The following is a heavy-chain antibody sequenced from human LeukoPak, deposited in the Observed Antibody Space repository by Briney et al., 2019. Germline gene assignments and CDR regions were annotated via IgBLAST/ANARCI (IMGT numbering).Heavy chain of an antibody. CDR1: GYTFTSYG. J-gene: IGHJ4*02. D-gene: IGHD6-19*01. Sequence: ASVKVSCKASGYTFTSYGISWVRQAPGQGLEWMGWIIAYNGNTNYAQKLQGRVTMTTDTSTSTAYMELRSLRSDDTAVYYCARVERSGWSESFDYWGEGALVTVSS. CDR3: ARVERSGWSESFDY. CDR2: IIAYNGNT. V-gene: IGHV1-18*01.